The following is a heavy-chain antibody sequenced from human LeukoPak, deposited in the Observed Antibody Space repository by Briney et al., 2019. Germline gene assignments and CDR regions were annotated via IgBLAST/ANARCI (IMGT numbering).Heavy chain of an antibody. Sequence: PGGSLRLSCAASGFTFSSYGMHWVRQAPGKGLEWVAFIRYDGSNKYYADSVKGRFTISRDNSKNTLYLQMNSLRAEDTAVYYCARDYGSGSYFGYWGQGTLVTVSS. CDR2: IRYDGSNK. V-gene: IGHV3-30*02. J-gene: IGHJ4*02. CDR3: ARDYGSGSYFGY. D-gene: IGHD3-10*01. CDR1: GFTFSSYG.